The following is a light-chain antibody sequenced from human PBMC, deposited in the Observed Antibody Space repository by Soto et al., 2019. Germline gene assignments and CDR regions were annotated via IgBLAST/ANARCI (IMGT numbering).Light chain of an antibody. CDR3: QQYAVSPPRLI. V-gene: IGKV3-20*01. CDR1: QSVNSAY. CDR2: GAS. J-gene: IGKJ4*01. Sequence: EIVLTQSPGTLSLSPGERATLSCRASQSVNSAYLAWYQQKPGQAPRLLIYGASNRAAGIPDRFSGSGSGTDFTLTISRLEPGDVAVYYCQQYAVSPPRLILGGGTKVDIK.